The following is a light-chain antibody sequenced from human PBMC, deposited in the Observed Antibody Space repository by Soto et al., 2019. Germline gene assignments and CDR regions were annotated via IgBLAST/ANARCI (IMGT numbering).Light chain of an antibody. CDR1: QSVSSN. Sequence: EIVLTQSPATLSVSPGERATLSCRANQSVSSNLAWYQQKPGQAPRLLIYGASTRATGIPARFSGSGSGTEFTLTISSLQSEDLAVYYCQQYNNWPQRTFGQGTKVEIK. CDR2: GAS. V-gene: IGKV3-15*01. CDR3: QQYNNWPQRT. J-gene: IGKJ1*01.